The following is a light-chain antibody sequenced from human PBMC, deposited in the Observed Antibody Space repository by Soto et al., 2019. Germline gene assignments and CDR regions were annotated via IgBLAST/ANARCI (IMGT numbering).Light chain of an antibody. CDR1: QSVSSY. CDR3: QQYGSSPPRT. CDR2: GAS. J-gene: IGKJ1*01. Sequence: EIVLTQSPATLSLSPRERATLSCRASQSVSSYLAWYQQKPGQAPRLLIYGASTRATDVPDRFSGSGSGADFTLSISRLEPEDFAVYYCQQYGSSPPRTFGQGTKVDIK. V-gene: IGKV3-20*01.